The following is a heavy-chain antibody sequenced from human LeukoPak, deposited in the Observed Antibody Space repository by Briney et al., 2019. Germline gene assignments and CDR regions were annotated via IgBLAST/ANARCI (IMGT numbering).Heavy chain of an antibody. Sequence: GGAVNLFGRPSEVTDSNNYMNWSLQAPRRGLEWVSFIYSAGSTYYADSVKGRFTISRDNSKNILHLQMNSLRVEDTALYYCARDPPGIAASVNGGWGQGTLVTVSS. D-gene: IGHD6-13*01. CDR3: ARDPPGIAASVNGG. CDR1: EVTDSNNY. CDR2: IYSAGST. J-gene: IGHJ1*01. V-gene: IGHV3-53*01.